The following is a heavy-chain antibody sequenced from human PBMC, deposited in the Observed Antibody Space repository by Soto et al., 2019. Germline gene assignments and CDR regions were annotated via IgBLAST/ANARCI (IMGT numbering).Heavy chain of an antibody. CDR2: IYPGDSDT. CDR1: GYSFTNYW. D-gene: IGHD5-18*01. V-gene: IGHV5-51*01. J-gene: IGHJ6*02. Sequence: GESLKISCKGSGYSFTNYWIGWVRQMPGKGLEWMGIIYPGDSDTRYSPSFQGQVTISADKSISTAYLQWSSLKASDTAMYYCARTVDTAMVRNYYYYYGMDVWGQGTTVTVSS. CDR3: ARTVDTAMVRNYYYYYGMDV.